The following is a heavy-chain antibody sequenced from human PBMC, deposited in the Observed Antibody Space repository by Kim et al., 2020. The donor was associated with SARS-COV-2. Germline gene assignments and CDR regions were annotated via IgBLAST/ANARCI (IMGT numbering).Heavy chain of an antibody. D-gene: IGHD4-17*01. CDR3: AKQGGTTVYFDY. CDR2: T. J-gene: IGHJ4*02. V-gene: IGHV3-23*01. Sequence: TVYAEYGKGRFTISRDNSKNTLCLKLNSLRAEDTAVYYCAKQGGTTVYFDYWGQGTLVTVSS.